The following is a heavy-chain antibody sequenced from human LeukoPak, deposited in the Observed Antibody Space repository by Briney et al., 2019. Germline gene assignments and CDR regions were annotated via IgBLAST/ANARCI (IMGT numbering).Heavy chain of an antibody. D-gene: IGHD1-26*01. CDR2: ISGSGGST. V-gene: IGHV3-23*01. CDR1: GFTFSNYV. Sequence: GGSLRLSCAASGFTFSNYVMNWVRQAPGKGLEWVSAISGSGGSTYYADSVKGRFTISRGNSKNTLYLQMNSLRAEDTAVYYCAKVRGYSGSHLTAFDIWGQGTMVTVSS. J-gene: IGHJ3*02. CDR3: AKVRGYSGSHLTAFDI.